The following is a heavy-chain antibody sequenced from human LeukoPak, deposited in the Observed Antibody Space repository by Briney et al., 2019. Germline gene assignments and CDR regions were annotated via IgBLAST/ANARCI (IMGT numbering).Heavy chain of an antibody. CDR3: ARFSGYYLDSWKNNYYYMDV. CDR1: GGSISGYY. V-gene: IGHV4-59*01. J-gene: IGHJ6*03. D-gene: IGHD5-12*01. Sequence: SETLSLTCTVSGGSISGYYWSWIRQPPGKGLEYIGYIYYSGNTNYNPSLKSRVTMSVDTSKNQFSLKLSSVTAADTAVYYCARFSGYYLDSWKNNYYYMDVWGKGTTVTISS. CDR2: IYYSGNT.